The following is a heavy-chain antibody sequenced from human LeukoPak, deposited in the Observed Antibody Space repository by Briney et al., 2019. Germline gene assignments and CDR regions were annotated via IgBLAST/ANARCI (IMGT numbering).Heavy chain of an antibody. J-gene: IGHJ4*02. CDR2: IWHVGSAS. D-gene: IGHD1-1*01. V-gene: IGHV3-33*03. CDR1: GLTSSNRG. CDR3: AIYWGTTGATGWVFDY. Sequence: GRSRRPSCPPPGLTSSNRGMHWVRKVPGKGREWVAIIWHVGSASYYADSVQGRFTISRDNPKNTLYLHINSLRDDDTAVYYCAIYWGTTGATGWVFDYWGPGTLVTVSS.